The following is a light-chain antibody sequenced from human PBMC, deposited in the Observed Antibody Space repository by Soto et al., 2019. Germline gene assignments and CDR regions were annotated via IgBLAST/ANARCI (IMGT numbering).Light chain of an antibody. CDR3: CSYAGTNTFV. Sequence: QSALTQPASVSGSPGQSLTISCTGTSSDVGSYNLVSWYQQHPGKAPKLMIYEGNKRPSGVSNRFSGSKSANTASLTISGLQTEYEADYYCCSYAGTNTFVLGTGTKLTVL. CDR1: SSDVGSYNL. V-gene: IGLV2-23*01. CDR2: EGN. J-gene: IGLJ1*01.